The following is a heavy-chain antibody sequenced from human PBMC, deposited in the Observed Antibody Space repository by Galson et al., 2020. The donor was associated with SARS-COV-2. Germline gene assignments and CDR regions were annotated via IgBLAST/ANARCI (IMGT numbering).Heavy chain of an antibody. J-gene: IGHJ3*02. CDR2: FDPEDGET. CDR3: ATVKVSSGYPDAFDI. D-gene: IGHD5-12*01. V-gene: IGHV1-24*01. CDR1: GYTLTELS. Sequence: ASVKVSCKVSGYTLTELSMHWVRQAPGKGLEWMGGFDPEDGETIYAQKFQGRVTMTEDTSTDTAYMELSSLRSEDTAVYYCATVKVSSGYPDAFDIWGQGTMVTVSS.